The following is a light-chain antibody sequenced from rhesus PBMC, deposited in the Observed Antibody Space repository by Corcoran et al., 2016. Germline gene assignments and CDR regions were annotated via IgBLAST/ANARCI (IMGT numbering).Light chain of an antibody. CDR3: QQYNSSTFT. J-gene: IGKJ3*01. CDR2: KAS. Sequence: DIQMTQSPSYLSASVGDTVTITCRASQGISSWLAWYQQKPAKAPKLLIYKASSLQSGVPSRFSGSGSVTDFTLTISSLQSEDFATYYCQQYNSSTFTFGPGTNLDIK. V-gene: IGKV1-22*01. CDR1: QGISSW.